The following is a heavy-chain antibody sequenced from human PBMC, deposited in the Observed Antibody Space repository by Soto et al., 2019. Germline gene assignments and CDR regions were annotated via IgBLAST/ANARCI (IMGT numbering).Heavy chain of an antibody. D-gene: IGHD3-3*01. J-gene: IGHJ4*02. CDR2: ISGSGGST. Sequence: PGGSLRLSCAASGFTVSSNYMSWVRQAPGKGLEWVSAISGSGGSTYYADSVKGRFTISRDNSKNTLYLQMNSLRAEDTAVYYCAKVRRDFWSGYYIDYWGQGTLVTVSS. V-gene: IGHV3-23*01. CDR3: AKVRRDFWSGYYIDY. CDR1: GFTVSSNY.